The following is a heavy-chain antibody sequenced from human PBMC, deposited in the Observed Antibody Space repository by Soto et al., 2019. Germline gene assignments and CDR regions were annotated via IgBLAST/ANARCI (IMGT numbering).Heavy chain of an antibody. CDR1: GYSFTSYW. J-gene: IGHJ6*02. V-gene: IGHV5-10-1*01. CDR2: IDPSDSYT. Sequence: PGESLKISCKGSGYSFTSYWISWVRQMPGKGLEWMGRIDPSDSYTNCSPSFQGHVTISADKSISTAYLQWSSLKASDTAMYYCARTYGSGSYYPYYYYYYGMDVWGQGTTVTVSS. D-gene: IGHD3-10*01. CDR3: ARTYGSGSYYPYYYYYYGMDV.